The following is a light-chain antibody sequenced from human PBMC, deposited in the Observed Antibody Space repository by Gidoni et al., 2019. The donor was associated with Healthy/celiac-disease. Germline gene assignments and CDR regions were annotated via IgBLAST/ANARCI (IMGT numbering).Light chain of an antibody. CDR1: QSMSGY. CDR3: QYSYSTPRT. Sequence: DIQMTQSPSSLSASVGDRVTITCRASQSMSGYLNWYQQKPGKAPKLLIYAASSLQSGVPSSFSGSGSGTDFTLTISRLPPEVFATYYCQYSYSTPRTFGQXTKVEIK. V-gene: IGKV1-39*01. CDR2: AAS. J-gene: IGKJ1*01.